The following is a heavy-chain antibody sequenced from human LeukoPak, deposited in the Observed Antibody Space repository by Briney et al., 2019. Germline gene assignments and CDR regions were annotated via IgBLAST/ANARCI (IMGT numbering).Heavy chain of an antibody. J-gene: IGHJ4*02. CDR1: GYTFTDYY. D-gene: IGHD2-2*01. CDR2: INPDDGDT. Sequence: ASVKVSCKASGYTFTDYYMHWVRQAPGQGFEWMGWINPDDGDTNYAQKFQGRVTMTRDTSISTAHMEVSRLRSDDTAVYYCARANFLYCSSTTCLFDYWGQGTLVTVSS. V-gene: IGHV1-2*02. CDR3: ARANFLYCSSTTCLFDY.